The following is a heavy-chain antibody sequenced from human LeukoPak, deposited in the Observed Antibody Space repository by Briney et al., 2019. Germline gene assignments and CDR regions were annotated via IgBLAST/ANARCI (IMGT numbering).Heavy chain of an antibody. CDR3: ARLPPGWSQPPFDY. CDR1: IDSFSNYH. J-gene: IGHJ4*02. CDR2: VNESGGT. Sequence: SETLSLTCAVYIDSFSNYHWNWIRQTPAKGMEWIGEVNESGGTNISPSLRSRVILSVDTSKNQFSLKLISVTVADTAIYYCARLPPGWSQPPFDYWGQGTLVTVSS. D-gene: IGHD2-15*01. V-gene: IGHV4-34*01.